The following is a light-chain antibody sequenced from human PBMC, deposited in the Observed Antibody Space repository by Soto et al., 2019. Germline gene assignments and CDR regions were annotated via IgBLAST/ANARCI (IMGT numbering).Light chain of an antibody. CDR3: QQANSFPLT. Sequence: DIQMTQSPSSVSASVGDRVILTCRASQDISSWLAWYQHKPGKAPSLLIYAASSLQSGVPSRFRGSGSGTDFALTIAGLESEDFATYYCQQANSFPLTFGRGTKVEIK. J-gene: IGKJ4*01. V-gene: IGKV1D-12*01. CDR1: QDISSW. CDR2: AAS.